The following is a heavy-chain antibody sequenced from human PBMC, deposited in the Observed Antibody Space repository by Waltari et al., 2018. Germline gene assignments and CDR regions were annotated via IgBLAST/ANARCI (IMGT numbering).Heavy chain of an antibody. CDR2: IYSGGRT. CDR3: ARDTHCSSTSCFNWYFDL. J-gene: IGHJ2*01. CDR1: GFHVRSNY. Sequence: EVQLVESGGGLVQPGGSLRLSCAASGFHVRSNYMSWARQAPGKGLEWVSVIYSGGRTYYADSVKGRFTISRHNSKNTLDLQMNSLRAEDTAVYYCARDTHCSSTSCFNWYFDLWGRGTLVTVSS. D-gene: IGHD2-2*01. V-gene: IGHV3-53*04.